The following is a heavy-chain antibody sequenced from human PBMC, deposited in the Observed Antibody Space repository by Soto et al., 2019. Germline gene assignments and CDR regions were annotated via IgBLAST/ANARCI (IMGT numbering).Heavy chain of an antibody. CDR1: GYTFTSYG. CDR2: ISAYNGNT. V-gene: IGHV1-18*04. J-gene: IGHJ6*02. Sequence: ASLKVSSKASGYTFTSYGISWVRQAPGQGLEWMGWISAYNGNTNYAQKLQGRVTMTTDTSTSTAYMELRSLRSDDTAVYYCAREGYCSSTSCFHTSNYYYYGMDVWGQGTTVTAP. D-gene: IGHD2-2*01. CDR3: AREGYCSSTSCFHTSNYYYYGMDV.